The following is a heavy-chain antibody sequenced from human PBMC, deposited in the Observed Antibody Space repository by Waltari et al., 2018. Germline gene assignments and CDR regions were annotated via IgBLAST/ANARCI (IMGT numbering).Heavy chain of an antibody. Sequence: QLQLQESGPGLVKPSETLSLTCTVSGGSISSTTYYWGWIRQPPGKGLEWIGSIYYSGSTYDNPSLKSRVIMSVDMSKNQFSLKLSSVTAADTAVYYCAKHVAMVRGVIMYYFDDWGQGTLVTVSS. CDR2: IYYSGST. J-gene: IGHJ4*02. CDR3: AKHVAMVRGVIMYYFDD. V-gene: IGHV4-39*01. CDR1: GGSISSTTYY. D-gene: IGHD3-10*01.